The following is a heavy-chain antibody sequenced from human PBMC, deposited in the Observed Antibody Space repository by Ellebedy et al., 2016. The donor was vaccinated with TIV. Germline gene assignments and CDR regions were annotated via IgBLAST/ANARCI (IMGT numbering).Heavy chain of an antibody. D-gene: IGHD6-19*01. CDR3: AKRSSEGAVADT. CDR2: ISGSGGST. CDR1: GFTFSSYA. J-gene: IGHJ1*01. V-gene: IGHV3-23*01. Sequence: PGGSLRLSCAASGFTFSSYAMNWVRQAPGKGLEWVSTISGSGGSTYYADSVKGRFTSSRDNSRNTVSLQMNSLRVEDTAVYFCAKRSSEGAVADTWGQGTLVTVSS.